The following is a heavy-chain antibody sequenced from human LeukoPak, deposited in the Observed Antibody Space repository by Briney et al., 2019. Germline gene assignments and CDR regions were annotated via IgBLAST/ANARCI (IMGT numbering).Heavy chain of an antibody. V-gene: IGHV4-30-2*01. CDR2: IYHSGST. Sequence: SETLSLTCAVSGGSISSGGYSWSWIRQPPGKGLEWIGYIYHSGSTYYNPSLKSRVTISVDRSKNQFSLKLSSVTAADTAAYYCARRIAVAGSEFDYWGQGTLVTVSS. D-gene: IGHD6-19*01. CDR3: ARRIAVAGSEFDY. J-gene: IGHJ4*02. CDR1: GGSISSGGYS.